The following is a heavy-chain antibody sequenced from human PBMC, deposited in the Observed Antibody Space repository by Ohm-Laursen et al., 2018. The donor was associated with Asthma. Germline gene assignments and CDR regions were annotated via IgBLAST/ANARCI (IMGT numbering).Heavy chain of an antibody. D-gene: IGHD1-26*01. J-gene: IGHJ4*02. V-gene: IGHV3-21*04. CDR1: GFTFSSYS. Sequence: SLRLSCAASGFTFSSYSMNWVRQAPGKGLEWVSSISSSSSYIYYADSVKGRFTISRDNAKNSLYLEMNSLRAEDTAVYYCAKRPGATHPFDYWGQGTLVTVSS. CDR2: ISSSSSYI. CDR3: AKRPGATHPFDY.